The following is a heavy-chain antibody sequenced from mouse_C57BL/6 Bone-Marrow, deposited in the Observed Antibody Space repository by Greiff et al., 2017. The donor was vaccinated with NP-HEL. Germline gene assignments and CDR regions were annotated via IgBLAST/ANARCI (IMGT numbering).Heavy chain of an antibody. CDR2: IYPGNGDT. J-gene: IGHJ1*03. Sequence: LQQSGAELVRPGASVKMSCKASGYTFTSYNMHWVKQTPRQGLEWIGAIYPGNGDTSYNQKFKGKATLTVDKSSSTAYMQLSSLTSEHSAVYFCARSDTVVATRYFDVWGTGTTVTVSS. CDR1: GYTFTSYN. V-gene: IGHV1-12*01. D-gene: IGHD1-1*01. CDR3: ARSDTVVATRYFDV.